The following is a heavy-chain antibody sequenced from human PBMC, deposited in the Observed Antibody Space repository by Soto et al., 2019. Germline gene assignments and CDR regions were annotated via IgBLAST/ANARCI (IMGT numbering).Heavy chain of an antibody. V-gene: IGHV4-4*02. CDR1: GGSISSSNW. Sequence: QVQLQESGPGLVKPSGTLSLTCAVSGGSISSSNWWSWVRQPPGKGLEWIGEIYHSGSTNYNPSLKSQVPISVDKSQNQFSLKLSSVTAADTAVYYCALQVGAKGHFDYWGQGTLVTVSS. CDR2: IYHSGST. D-gene: IGHD1-1*01. CDR3: ALQVGAKGHFDY. J-gene: IGHJ4*02.